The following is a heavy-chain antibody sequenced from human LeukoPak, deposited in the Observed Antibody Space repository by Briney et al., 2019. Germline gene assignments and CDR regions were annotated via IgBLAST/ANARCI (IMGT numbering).Heavy chain of an antibody. J-gene: IGHJ4*02. CDR3: AKNGRIPASGIKSFLVH. Sequence: ASVKVSCKASGYTFTSYDINWVRQATGQGLEWMGLMNPKNGHTVYAQKFQGRVTMTRDTSINTAYLELSSLRSEDTAVYYCAKNGRIPASGIKSFLVHWGQGTLVSVSS. CDR2: MNPKNGHT. CDR1: GYTFTSYD. D-gene: IGHD6-13*01. V-gene: IGHV1-8*01.